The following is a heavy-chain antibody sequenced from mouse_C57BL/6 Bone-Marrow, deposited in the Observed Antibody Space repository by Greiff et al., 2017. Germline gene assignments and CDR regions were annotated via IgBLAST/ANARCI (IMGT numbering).Heavy chain of an antibody. CDR2: INPSTGGT. CDR1: GYSFTGYY. D-gene: IGHD1-1*01. Sequence: LVKPGASVKISCKASGYSFTGYYMNWVKQSPEKSLEWIGEINPSTGGTTYNQKFKAKATLTVDKSSSTAYMELRSLTSEDSAVYYCARLLEAMDYWGQGTSVTVSS. J-gene: IGHJ4*01. CDR3: ARLLEAMDY. V-gene: IGHV1-42*01.